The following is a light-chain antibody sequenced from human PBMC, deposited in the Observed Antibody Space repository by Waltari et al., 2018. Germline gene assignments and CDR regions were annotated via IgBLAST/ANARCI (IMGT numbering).Light chain of an antibody. Sequence: DIVMTQSPDSLAVSLGERATIHCKSIHSVLYSSNNKNYLAWYQQKPGQPPNLLIYWASTRESGVPDRFSGSGSGTDFSLTISSLQAEDVAVYYCQQYYSTPPYTFGQGTKLEIK. CDR1: HSVLYSSNNKNY. CDR2: WAS. CDR3: QQYYSTPPYT. V-gene: IGKV4-1*01. J-gene: IGKJ2*01.